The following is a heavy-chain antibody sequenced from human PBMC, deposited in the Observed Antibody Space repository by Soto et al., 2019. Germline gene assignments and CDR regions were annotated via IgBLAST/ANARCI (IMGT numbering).Heavy chain of an antibody. V-gene: IGHV4-31*03. J-gene: IGHJ4*02. CDR3: ARENGDSFKFDY. CDR2: IYYSGST. D-gene: IGHD4-17*01. Sequence: SETLSLTCTVSGGSISSGGYYWSWIRQHPGKGLEWIGYIYYSGSTYYNPSLKSRVTISVDTSKNQFSLKLSSVTAADTAVYYCARENGDSFKFDYWGQGTLVTVSS. CDR1: GGSISSGGYY.